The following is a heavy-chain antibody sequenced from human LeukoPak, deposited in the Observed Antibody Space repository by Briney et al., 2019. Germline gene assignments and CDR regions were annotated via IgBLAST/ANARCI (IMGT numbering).Heavy chain of an antibody. Sequence: ASVKVSCKASGGTFSSYAISWVRQAPGQGLEWMGGIIPILGTANYAQKFQGRVTITTDESTSTAYMELSSLRSEDTAVYYCARTGPQQWLVPDAFDIWGQGTMVTVSS. D-gene: IGHD6-19*01. CDR3: ARTGPQQWLVPDAFDI. V-gene: IGHV1-69*05. CDR1: GGTFSSYA. J-gene: IGHJ3*02. CDR2: IIPILGTA.